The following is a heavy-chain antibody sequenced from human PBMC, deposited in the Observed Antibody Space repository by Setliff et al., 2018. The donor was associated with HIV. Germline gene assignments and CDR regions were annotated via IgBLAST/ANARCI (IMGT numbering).Heavy chain of an antibody. CDR3: VRGGPRGLEVAALEFDY. CDR1: GYTLTSYY. D-gene: IGHD6-19*01. Sequence: GASVKVSCKASGYTLTSYYIHWVRQAPGQGLEWMGVINPSGGDGTFLQKFQGRGTMTRETSTKTVYMELSSLRLEDTAVYYCVRGGPRGLEVAALEFDYWGQGTLVTVSS. CDR2: INPSGGDG. J-gene: IGHJ4*02. V-gene: IGHV1-46*01.